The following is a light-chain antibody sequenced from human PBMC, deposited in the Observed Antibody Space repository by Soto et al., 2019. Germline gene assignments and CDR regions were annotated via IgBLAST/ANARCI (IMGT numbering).Light chain of an antibody. CDR2: GNN. J-gene: IGLJ1*01. CDR1: SPNIGAGYE. Sequence: QSVLTQPSSVSGGPGQRVTISCTGSSPNIGAGYEVHWYQQLPGTAPKLLIYGNNNRPSGVPDRCSGSKSGTSASLAITGLHAEDEADYYCQSYDSSLSGYVFGIGTKLTVL. V-gene: IGLV1-40*01. CDR3: QSYDSSLSGYV.